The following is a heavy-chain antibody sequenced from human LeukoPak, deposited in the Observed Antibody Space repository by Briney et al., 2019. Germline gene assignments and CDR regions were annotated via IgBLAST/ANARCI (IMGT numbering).Heavy chain of an antibody. J-gene: IGHJ4*02. D-gene: IGHD3/OR15-3a*01. Sequence: SVKVSCKASGGTFSSYVISWVRQAPGQGLEWMGGIIPIFGTANYAQKFQGRVTITADESTSTAYMELSSLRSEDTAVYYCALYRSFGLGSYFDYWGQGTLVTVSS. CDR3: ALYRSFGLGSYFDY. CDR2: IIPIFGTA. V-gene: IGHV1-69*13. CDR1: GGTFSSYV.